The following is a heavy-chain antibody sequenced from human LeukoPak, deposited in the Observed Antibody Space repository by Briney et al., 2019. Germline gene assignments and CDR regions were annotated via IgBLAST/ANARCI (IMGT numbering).Heavy chain of an antibody. Sequence: SETLSLTCAVYGGSFSGYYWSWIRQPPGKGLEWIGEINHSGSTNYNPSLKSRVTISVDTSKNQFSLKLSSVTAADTAVYYCARQSALYCSSTSCYFGPYYYYYMDVWGKGTTVTISS. D-gene: IGHD2-2*01. CDR3: ARQSALYCSSTSCYFGPYYYYYMDV. J-gene: IGHJ6*03. V-gene: IGHV4-34*01. CDR2: INHSGST. CDR1: GGSFSGYY.